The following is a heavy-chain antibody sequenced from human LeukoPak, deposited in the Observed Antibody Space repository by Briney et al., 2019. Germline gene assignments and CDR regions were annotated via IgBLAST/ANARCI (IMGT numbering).Heavy chain of an antibody. CDR3: AKGVNGWLRFEQGILDY. Sequence: QPGGSLRLSCAASGFTFSSYGMHWVRQAPGKGLEWVAVISYDGSNKYYADSVKGRFTISRDNSKNTLYLQMNSLRAEDTAVYYCAKGVNGWLRFEQGILDYWGQGTLVTVSS. CDR2: ISYDGSNK. V-gene: IGHV3-30*18. J-gene: IGHJ4*02. CDR1: GFTFSSYG. D-gene: IGHD5-12*01.